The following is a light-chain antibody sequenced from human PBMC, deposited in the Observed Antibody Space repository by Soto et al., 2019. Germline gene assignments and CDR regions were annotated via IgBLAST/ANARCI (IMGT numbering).Light chain of an antibody. CDR2: ATS. Sequence: DIQMTQSPSSLSASVGDRVTITCRASQSISIYLNWYQNKPGKAPKLLIYATSTLQSGVPSRFSDSGSGTDFTLTISSLQPEDFATYYCQQSDSIPYTFGQGTKLEIK. CDR1: QSISIY. J-gene: IGKJ2*01. V-gene: IGKV1-39*01. CDR3: QQSDSIPYT.